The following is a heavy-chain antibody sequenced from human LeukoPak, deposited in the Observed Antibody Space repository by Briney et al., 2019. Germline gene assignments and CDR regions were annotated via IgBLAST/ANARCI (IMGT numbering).Heavy chain of an antibody. CDR1: GYTFTSYD. D-gene: IGHD5-12*01. J-gene: IGHJ5*02. CDR2: MNPNSGNT. CDR3: ARGGGRLRGITYNWFDP. V-gene: IGHV1-8*01. Sequence: GASVKVSCKASGYTFTSYDINWVRQATGQGLEGMGWMNPNSGNTGYAQKFQGRVTMPRNTSLSTAYMELSSLRSEDTAVYYCARGGGRLRGITYNWFDPWGQGTLVTVSS.